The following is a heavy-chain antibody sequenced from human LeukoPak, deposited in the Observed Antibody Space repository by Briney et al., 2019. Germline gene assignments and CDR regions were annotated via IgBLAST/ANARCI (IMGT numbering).Heavy chain of an antibody. CDR2: ISAYNGNT. J-gene: IGHJ4*02. V-gene: IGHV1-18*01. CDR3: ARDNGIDYFDY. Sequence: GASVKVSCKASGYTFSSYGFSWVRQAPGQGLEWMGWISAYNGNTNFAQKLQGRVTMTTDTSTSTAYMELRSLRSDDTAVYYCARDNGIDYFDYWGQGTLVTVSS. D-gene: IGHD2-21*01. CDR1: GYTFSSYG.